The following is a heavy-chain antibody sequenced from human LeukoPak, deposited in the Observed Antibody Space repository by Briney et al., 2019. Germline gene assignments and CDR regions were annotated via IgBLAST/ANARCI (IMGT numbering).Heavy chain of an antibody. CDR1: GGSFSGYY. CDR3: ARYYYDSSGYYYVGYFDY. D-gene: IGHD3-22*01. J-gene: IGHJ4*02. V-gene: IGHV4-34*01. CDR2: INHSGST. Sequence: PSETLSLTCAVYGGSFSGYYWSWIRQPPGKGLEWIGEINHSGSTNYNPSLKSRVTISVDTSKNQFSLSLSSVTAADTAVYYCARYYYDSSGYYYVGYFDYWGQGTLVTVSS.